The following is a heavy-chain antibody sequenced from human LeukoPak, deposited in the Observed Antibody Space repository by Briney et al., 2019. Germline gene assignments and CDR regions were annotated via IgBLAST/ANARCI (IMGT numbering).Heavy chain of an antibody. CDR3: ARLFSSSWYSGTIPYYYGMDV. Sequence: PSETLSLTCAVSGGSISSGGYSWSWIRQPPGKGLEWIGYIYHSGSTYYNPSLKSRVTISVDTSKNQFSLKLSSVTAADTAVYYCARLFSSSWYSGTIPYYYGMDVWGQGTTVTVSS. CDR2: IYHSGST. V-gene: IGHV4-30-2*03. J-gene: IGHJ6*02. D-gene: IGHD6-13*01. CDR1: GGSISSGGYS.